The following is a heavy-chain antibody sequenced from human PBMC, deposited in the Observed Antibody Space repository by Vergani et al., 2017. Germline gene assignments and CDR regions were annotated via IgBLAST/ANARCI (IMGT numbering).Heavy chain of an antibody. V-gene: IGHV4-59*01. J-gene: IGHJ5*02. CDR3: ARDPGIAAAGRHWFDP. CDR2: IYYSGST. D-gene: IGHD6-13*01. CDR1: GGSISSYY. Sequence: QVQLQESGPGLVKPSETLSLTCTVSGGSISSYYWSWIRQPPGKALEWIGYIYYSGSTNYNPSLKSRVTISVDTSKNQFSLKLSSVTAADTAVYYCARDPGIAAAGRHWFDPWGQGTLVTVSS.